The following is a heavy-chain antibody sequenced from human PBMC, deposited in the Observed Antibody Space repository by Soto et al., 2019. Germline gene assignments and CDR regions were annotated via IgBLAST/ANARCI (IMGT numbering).Heavy chain of an antibody. D-gene: IGHD3-16*02. CDR2: IYYSGST. J-gene: IGHJ4*02. Sequence: SSETPSPTRTLSCGSLPSFYLGWVPQPPGKGLEWIGYIYYSGSTNYNPSLKSRVTISVDTSKNQFSLKLTSVTAADTAVYYRARGLKGELSSLYFGYWGQGTLVTVSS. CDR3: ARGLKGELSSLYFGY. CDR1: CGSLPSFY. V-gene: IGHV4-59*01.